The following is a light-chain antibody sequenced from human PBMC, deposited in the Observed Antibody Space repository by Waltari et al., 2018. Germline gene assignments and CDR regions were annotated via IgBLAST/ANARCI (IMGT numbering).Light chain of an antibody. J-gene: IGLJ3*02. CDR1: SSDVGGYNY. CDR2: DVS. CDR3: CSYAGSYTYWV. Sequence: QSALTQPRSVSGSPGQSVTISCTGTSSDVGGYNYVSWYQQHPGKAPKRMIYDVSKRPSGVPYRFSCSKSGNPASLTISGLQAEDEADYYCCSYAGSYTYWVFGGGTKLTVL. V-gene: IGLV2-11*01.